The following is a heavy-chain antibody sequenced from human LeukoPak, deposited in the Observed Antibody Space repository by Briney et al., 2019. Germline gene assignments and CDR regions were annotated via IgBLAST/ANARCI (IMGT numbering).Heavy chain of an antibody. V-gene: IGHV3-48*03. D-gene: IGHD4-23*01. J-gene: IGHJ4*02. CDR2: ISSSGSTI. Sequence: PGGPLRLSCAASGFTFSSYEMNWVRQAPGKGLGWVSHISSSGSTIYYTDSVKGRFTISRDNSKNLLYLQMNSLRAEDTAIYYCARTVARIGYWGQGTLVTVSS. CDR1: GFTFSSYE. CDR3: ARTVARIGY.